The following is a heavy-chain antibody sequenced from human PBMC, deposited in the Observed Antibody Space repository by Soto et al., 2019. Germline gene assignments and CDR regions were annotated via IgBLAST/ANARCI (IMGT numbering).Heavy chain of an antibody. CDR1: GVAISSGNW. J-gene: IGHJ4*02. V-gene: IGHV4-4*02. CDR2: IFHDGTD. Sequence: SETLSLTCGVSGVAISSGNWWTWVRQSPQRGLEYIGEIFHDGTDNYYPSFERRVAISVDTSKNQFSLKLTSVTAADTAIYFCARLVYDTRLNYKYFDFWGQGTLVTVCS. D-gene: IGHD3-10*01. CDR3: ARLVYDTRLNYKYFDF.